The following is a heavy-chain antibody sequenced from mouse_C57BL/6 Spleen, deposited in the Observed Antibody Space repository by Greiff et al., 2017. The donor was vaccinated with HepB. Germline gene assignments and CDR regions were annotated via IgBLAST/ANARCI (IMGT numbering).Heavy chain of an antibody. J-gene: IGHJ2*01. CDR1: GYTFTSYW. D-gene: IGHD2-10*02. V-gene: IGHV1-69*01. CDR3: ARGGYGNYPDY. Sequence: VKLQQPGAELVMPGASVKLSCKASGYTFTSYWMHWVKQRPGQGLEWIGEIDPSDSYTNYNQKFKGKSTLTVDKSSSTAYMQLSSLTSEDSAVYYCARGGYGNYPDYWGQGTTLTVSS. CDR2: IDPSDSYT.